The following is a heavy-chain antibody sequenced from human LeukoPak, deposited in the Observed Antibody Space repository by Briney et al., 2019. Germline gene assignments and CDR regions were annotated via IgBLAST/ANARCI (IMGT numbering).Heavy chain of an antibody. CDR2: IKQDGTEK. V-gene: IGHV3-7*05. Sequence: GGSLRLSCAGSGITLSTYWMSWIRQAPGKGLEWVGNIKQDGTEKYFVDSLRGRFTISRDNAKNSLFLQMNSLRAEDTAVYYCARDQGAFDMWGQGTMVTVSS. CDR1: GITLSTYW. CDR3: ARDQGAFDM. J-gene: IGHJ3*02.